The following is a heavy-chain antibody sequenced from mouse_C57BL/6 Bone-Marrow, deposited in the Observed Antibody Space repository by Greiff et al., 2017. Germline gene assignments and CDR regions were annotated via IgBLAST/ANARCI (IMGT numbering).Heavy chain of an antibody. CDR1: GYTFTDYE. Sequence: QVQLQQSGAELVRPGASVTLSCKASGYTFTDYEMHWVKQTPVHGLEWIGAIDPETGGTAYNQKFKGKAILTADKSSSTAYMELRSLTSEDSAVYYCTRDYCGSRVYYYAMDYWGQGTSVTVSS. J-gene: IGHJ4*01. CDR2: IDPETGGT. V-gene: IGHV1-15*01. D-gene: IGHD1-1*01. CDR3: TRDYCGSRVYYYAMDY.